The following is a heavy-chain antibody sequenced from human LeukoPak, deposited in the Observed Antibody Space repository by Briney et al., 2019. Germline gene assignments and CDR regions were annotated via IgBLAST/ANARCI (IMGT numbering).Heavy chain of an antibody. Sequence: ASVKVSCKASGYTFTSYAMHWVRQAPGQRLEWMGWINAGNGNTKYSQKFQGRVTITRDTSASTAYMELSSLRSEDTAVYYCARGISGSSCSDYWGQGTLVTVSS. CDR3: ARGISGSSCSDY. CDR1: GYTFTSYA. CDR2: INAGNGNT. J-gene: IGHJ4*02. D-gene: IGHD6-13*01. V-gene: IGHV1-3*01.